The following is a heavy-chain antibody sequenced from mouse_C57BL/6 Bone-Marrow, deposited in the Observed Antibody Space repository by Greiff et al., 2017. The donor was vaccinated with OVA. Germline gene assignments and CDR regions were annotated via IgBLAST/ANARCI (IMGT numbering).Heavy chain of an antibody. CDR1: GFTFSDYG. CDR2: ISSGSSTI. V-gene: IGHV5-17*01. CDR3: ARPYYYGSSWFAY. Sequence: VQLKESGGGLVKPGGSLKLSCAASGFTFSDYGMHWVRQAPEKGLEWVAYISSGSSTIYYADTVKGRFPISRDNAKNTLFLRMTSLRAEDTAMYYCARPYYYGSSWFAYWGQGTLVTVSA. J-gene: IGHJ3*01. D-gene: IGHD1-1*01.